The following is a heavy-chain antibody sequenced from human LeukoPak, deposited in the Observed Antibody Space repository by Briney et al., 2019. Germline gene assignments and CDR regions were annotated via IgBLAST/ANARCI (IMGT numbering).Heavy chain of an antibody. Sequence: SETLSLTCSVSGDSISRSDSYWDWIRQPPGKGLEWIGTIYYSGRTYYSPSLNSRVTMSVDTSSNQFSLNLRSVTAADTAVYYCARRRYYDGSGYLEWGRGTLLSVSS. CDR1: GDSISRSDSY. CDR3: ARRRYYDGSGYLE. J-gene: IGHJ1*01. CDR2: IYYSGRT. V-gene: IGHV4-39*01. D-gene: IGHD3-22*01.